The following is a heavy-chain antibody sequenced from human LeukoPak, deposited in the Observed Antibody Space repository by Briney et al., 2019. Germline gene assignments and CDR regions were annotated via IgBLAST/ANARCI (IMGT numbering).Heavy chain of an antibody. Sequence: RAASVKVSCKASGYTFTSYDISWVRQAPGQGLEWMGGIIPIFGTSNYAQEFQGRVTIIADKSTSTAYMELSSLRSEDTAVYYCARRYCTNGVCYHDRGAFDIWGQGTMVTVSS. V-gene: IGHV1-69*06. CDR3: ARRYCTNGVCYHDRGAFDI. D-gene: IGHD2-8*01. CDR1: GYTFTSYD. CDR2: IIPIFGTS. J-gene: IGHJ3*02.